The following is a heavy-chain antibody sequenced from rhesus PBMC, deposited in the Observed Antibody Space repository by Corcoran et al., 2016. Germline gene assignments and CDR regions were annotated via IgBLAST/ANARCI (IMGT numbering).Heavy chain of an antibody. CDR1: GGSISGGYY. J-gene: IGHJ4*01. CDR3: AREQKRESRYFDY. D-gene: IGHD1-44*02. CDR2: IYGKSAST. Sequence: QVQLQESGPGLVKPSETLSLTCAVSGGSISGGYYWGWIRQHPGKGLEWIGNIYGKSASTYYNPYLKSRVTMSKDTSKNQFSLKLSSVTAADTAVYYCAREQKRESRYFDYWGQGVLVTVSS. V-gene: IGHV4S7*01.